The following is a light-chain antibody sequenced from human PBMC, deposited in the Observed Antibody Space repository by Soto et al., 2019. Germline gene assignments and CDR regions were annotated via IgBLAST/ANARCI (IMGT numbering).Light chain of an antibody. Sequence: EIVLTQSPATLSVSPGEGATVSWSASQNVYTDVAWYQQKPGQAPRLLIYGASTRATDMPGRFSGSGSGTDFTLTINRLEPEDFAVYYCEQYDKSITFGGGTKVDIK. CDR2: GAS. CDR1: QNVYTD. V-gene: IGKV3-15*01. J-gene: IGKJ4*01. CDR3: EQYDKSIT.